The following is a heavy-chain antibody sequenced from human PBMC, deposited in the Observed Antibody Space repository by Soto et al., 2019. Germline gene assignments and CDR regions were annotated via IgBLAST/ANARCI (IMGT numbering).Heavy chain of an antibody. CDR2: VSANGQGI. Sequence: PGGSLRLSCAASGFTFNSSAISWVRQAPGKGLEWVSAVSANGQGIYYADSVRGRFTISRDNSKNTVFLHMDSLSAEDTAVYYCAKDRHYPRDYFHYWGQGTLVTVSS. CDR3: AKDRHYPRDYFHY. V-gene: IGHV3-23*01. D-gene: IGHD3-10*01. J-gene: IGHJ4*02. CDR1: GFTFNSSA.